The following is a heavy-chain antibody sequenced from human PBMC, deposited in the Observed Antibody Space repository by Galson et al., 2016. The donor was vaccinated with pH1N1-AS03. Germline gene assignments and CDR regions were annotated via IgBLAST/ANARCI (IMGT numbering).Heavy chain of an antibody. V-gene: IGHV3-21*01. CDR2: ISTTSSSI. CDR3: VRENGFFDY. CDR1: GFPFSGYS. J-gene: IGHJ4*02. D-gene: IGHD2-8*01. Sequence: SLRLSCAASGFPFSGYSMNWVRQAPGKGLEWVSFISTTSSSIYYADSVKGRFTVSRDNAKNSLFLQMNSLRDEDTAVYYCVRENGFFDYWGQGRLVTVSS.